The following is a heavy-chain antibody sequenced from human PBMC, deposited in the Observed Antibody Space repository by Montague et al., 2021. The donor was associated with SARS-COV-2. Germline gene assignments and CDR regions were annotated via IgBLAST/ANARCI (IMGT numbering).Heavy chain of an antibody. CDR3: ARLPVYLDYYYYYGMDV. V-gene: IGHV4-59*11. CDR1: GGSISGHY. Sequence: SETLSLTCSVSGGSISGHYWSWIRQPPGKGLEWIGNFDHSGDTKYNPSLKSRVTISVDKSKNQFSLKLSSVTAADTAVYYCARLPVYLDYYYYYGMDVWGQGTTVTVSS. D-gene: IGHD2-8*01. CDR2: FDHSGDT. J-gene: IGHJ6*02.